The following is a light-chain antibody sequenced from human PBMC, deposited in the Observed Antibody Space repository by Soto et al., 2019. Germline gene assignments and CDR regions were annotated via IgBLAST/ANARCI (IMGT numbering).Light chain of an antibody. Sequence: QSALTQPASVSGSPGQSITISCTGTSSDVGGYNYVSWYQQHPGKAPKLLIYEISNRPSGVSNRFSGPKSGNTASLTISGRQAGDEADYYCSSYTSSSTHWVFGGGTKLTVL. J-gene: IGLJ3*02. CDR3: SSYTSSSTHWV. CDR1: SSDVGGYNY. V-gene: IGLV2-14*01. CDR2: EIS.